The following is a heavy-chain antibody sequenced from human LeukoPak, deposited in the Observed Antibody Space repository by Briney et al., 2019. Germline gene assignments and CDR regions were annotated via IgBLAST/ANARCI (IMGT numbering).Heavy chain of an antibody. Sequence: GGSLRLSCAASGFTFSSYAMHWVRQAPGKGLEWVAVISYDGSNKYYADSVKGRFTISRDNSKNTLYLQMNSLRAEDTAVYYCARGYCSGGSCYRQDTYYYGMDVWGQGTTVTVSS. V-gene: IGHV3-30-3*01. CDR3: ARGYCSGGSCYRQDTYYYGMDV. CDR2: ISYDGSNK. CDR1: GFTFSSYA. D-gene: IGHD2-15*01. J-gene: IGHJ6*02.